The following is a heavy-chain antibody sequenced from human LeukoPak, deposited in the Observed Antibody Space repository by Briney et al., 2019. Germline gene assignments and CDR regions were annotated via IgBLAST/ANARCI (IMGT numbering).Heavy chain of an antibody. CDR2: IIPILGIA. CDR3: ARKLRSGYLAFDY. D-gene: IGHD3-22*01. CDR1: GGTFSSYA. J-gene: IGHJ4*02. V-gene: IGHV1-69*04. Sequence: ASVKVSCKASGGTFSSYAISWVRQAPGQGLEWMGRIIPILGIADYAQKFQGRVTITADKSTSTAYMELSSLRSEDTAVYYCARKLRSGYLAFDYWGQGTLVTVSS.